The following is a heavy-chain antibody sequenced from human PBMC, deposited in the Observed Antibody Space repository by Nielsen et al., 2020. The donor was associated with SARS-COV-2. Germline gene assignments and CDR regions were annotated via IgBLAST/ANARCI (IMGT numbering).Heavy chain of an antibody. CDR1: GGSISSGDYY. V-gene: IGHV4-30-4*01. CDR2: IYYSGST. J-gene: IGHJ3*02. Sequence: SETLSLTCTVSGGSISSGDYYWSWIRQPPGEGLEWIGYIYYSGSTYYNPSLKSRVTISVDTSKNQFSLKLSSVTAADTAVYYCARGGFGELLIVGAFDIWGQGTMVTVSS. D-gene: IGHD3-10*01. CDR3: ARGGFGELLIVGAFDI.